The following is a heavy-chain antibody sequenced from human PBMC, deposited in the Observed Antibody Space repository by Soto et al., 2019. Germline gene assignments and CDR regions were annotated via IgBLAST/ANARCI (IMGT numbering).Heavy chain of an antibody. V-gene: IGHV3-30*18. CDR2: ISYDGSNK. CDR1: GFTFSSYG. CDR3: EKETCSGGSCCPRLDYSYGMDV. J-gene: IGHJ6*02. Sequence: QVQLVESGGGVVQPGRSLRLSCAASGFTFSSYGMHWVRQAPGKGLEWVAVISYDGSNKYYADSVKGRFTISRDNSKNTLNLKMNSLRAEETAVYYCEKETCSGGSCCPRLDYSYGMDVWGQGTTVTVSS. D-gene: IGHD2-15*01.